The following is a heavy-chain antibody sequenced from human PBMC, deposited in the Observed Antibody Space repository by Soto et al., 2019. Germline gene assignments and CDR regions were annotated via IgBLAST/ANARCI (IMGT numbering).Heavy chain of an antibody. V-gene: IGHV3-23*01. CDR1: GFTFSSYA. CDR3: AKDPGDYPSDYFDY. J-gene: IGHJ4*02. CDR2: IRGSGFRT. Sequence: EVQLLESGGGLVQPGGSLRLSCAASGFTFSSYAMSWVRQAPGKGLEWVSAIRGSGFRTYYADSVKGRFTVSRDTSKNTLFLQMNSLRAEDTAVYYCAKDPGDYPSDYFDYWGQGTLVTVSS. D-gene: IGHD4-17*01.